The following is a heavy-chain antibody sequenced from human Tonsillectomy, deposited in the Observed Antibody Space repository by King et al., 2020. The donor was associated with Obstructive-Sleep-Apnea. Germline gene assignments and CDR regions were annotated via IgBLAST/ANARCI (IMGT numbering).Heavy chain of an antibody. D-gene: IGHD2-15*01. CDR1: GFTFSDYY. J-gene: IGHJ4*02. CDR3: ARDSPMGSGSGGLLMVNSPIDQFCCFDY. CDR2: ISSSGSTI. V-gene: IGHV3-11*01. Sequence: QVQLVESGGGLVKPGGSLRLSCAASGFTFSDYYMSWIRQAPGKGLEWVSYISSSGSTIYYADSVKGRFTISRDNAKNSLYLQMNSLRAEDTAVYYCARDSPMGSGSGGLLMVNSPIDQFCCFDYWGQGTLVTVSS.